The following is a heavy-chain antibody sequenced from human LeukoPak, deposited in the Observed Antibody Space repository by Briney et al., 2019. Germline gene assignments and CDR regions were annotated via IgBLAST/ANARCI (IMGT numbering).Heavy chain of an antibody. J-gene: IGHJ4*02. Sequence: ASVKVSCKASGYTFTGYYMHWVRQAPGQGLGWMGWINPNSGGTNYAQKFQGRVTMTRDTSISTAYMELSRLRSDDTAVYYCARGRGFYDFWSGYYNPDDYWGQGTLVTVSS. CDR3: ARGRGFYDFWSGYYNPDDY. V-gene: IGHV1-2*02. D-gene: IGHD3-3*01. CDR2: INPNSGGT. CDR1: GYTFTGYY.